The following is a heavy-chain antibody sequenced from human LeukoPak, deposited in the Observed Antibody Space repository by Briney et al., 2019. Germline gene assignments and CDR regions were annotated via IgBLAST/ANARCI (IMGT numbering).Heavy chain of an antibody. J-gene: IGHJ4*02. V-gene: IGHV4-31*03. CDR1: GGSISSGGYY. CDR3: ARSERGAKRIAAAVYFDY. CDR2: IYYSGST. D-gene: IGHD6-13*01. Sequence: NPSQTLSLTCTVSGGSISSGGYYWSWIRQHPGKGLEWIGYIYYSGSTYYNPSLKSRVTISVDTSKNQFSLKLSSVTAADTAVYYCARSERGAKRIAAAVYFDYWGQGTLVTVSS.